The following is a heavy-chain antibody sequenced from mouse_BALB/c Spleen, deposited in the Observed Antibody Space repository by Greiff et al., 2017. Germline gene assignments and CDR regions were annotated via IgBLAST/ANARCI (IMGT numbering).Heavy chain of an antibody. CDR2: IYPGSGNT. Sequence: QVQLQQSGAELVRPGTSVKISCKASGYAFTNYWLGWVKQRPGHGLEWIGDIYPGSGNTYYNEKFKGKATLTADKSSSTAYMQLSSLTSEDSAVYFCARRGDYDYDEGGTYAMDDWGQGTSVTVSS. D-gene: IGHD2-4*01. V-gene: IGHV1-63*01. J-gene: IGHJ4*01. CDR3: ARRGDYDYDEGGTYAMDD. CDR1: GYAFTNYW.